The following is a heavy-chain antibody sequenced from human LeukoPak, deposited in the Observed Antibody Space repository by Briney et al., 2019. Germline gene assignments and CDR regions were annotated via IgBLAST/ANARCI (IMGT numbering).Heavy chain of an antibody. D-gene: IGHD3-22*01. Sequence: GGSLRLSCAASGFTVSSNYMSWVRQAPGKGLEWVSVIYSGGSTYYADSVKGRFTISRDNSKNTLYLQMNSLRVEDTAVYYCAKDLYGDYYYSSGYYGYFHYWGQGTLVTVSS. CDR3: AKDLYGDYYYSSGYYGYFHY. V-gene: IGHV3-53*01. J-gene: IGHJ4*02. CDR2: IYSGGST. CDR1: GFTVSSNY.